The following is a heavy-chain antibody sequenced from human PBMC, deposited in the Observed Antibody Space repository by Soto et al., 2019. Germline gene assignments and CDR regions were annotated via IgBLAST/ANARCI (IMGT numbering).Heavy chain of an antibody. Sequence: EVQLVESGGGLVQPGGSLRLSCAASGFTFSSYAMSWVRLAPGKGLECVSAIIGSGGSTYYADSVKGRFTISRDNSTNTLYLPMISLRSDATAVYYCATFTSSGATGPNGGLYYSGERTMVTV. J-gene: IGHJ4*02. D-gene: IGHD2-15*01. V-gene: IGHV3-23*04. CDR2: IIGSGGST. CDR1: GFTFSSYA. CDR3: ATFTSSGATGPNGGLYY.